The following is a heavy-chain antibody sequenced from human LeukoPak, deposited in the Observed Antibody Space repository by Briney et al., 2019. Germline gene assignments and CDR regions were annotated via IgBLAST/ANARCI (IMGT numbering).Heavy chain of an antibody. D-gene: IGHD4-17*01. CDR3: ARASGGYGDYLSYLPFDY. CDR2: IYYSGST. V-gene: IGHV4-39*07. J-gene: IGHJ4*02. Sequence: PSETLSLTCTVSGGSISSSSYYWGWLRQPPGKGLEWIGSIYYSGSTYYNPSLKSRVTISVDTSKNQFSLKLSSVTAADTAVYYCARASGGYGDYLSYLPFDYWGQGTLVTVSS. CDR1: GGSISSSSYY.